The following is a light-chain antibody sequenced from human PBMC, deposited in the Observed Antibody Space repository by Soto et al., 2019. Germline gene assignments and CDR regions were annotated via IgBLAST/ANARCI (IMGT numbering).Light chain of an antibody. Sequence: EIGMAQSPATLSVSPGKRATLSCRASQSVSRNLAWYKQKPGQAHRLLIYGASSRATGIPARFSGSGSGTEFTLSISSLQSEDFAIYYFPHYENWPTETFGQGTKVDIK. V-gene: IGKV3-15*01. J-gene: IGKJ1*01. CDR1: QSVSRN. CDR2: GAS. CDR3: PHYENWPTET.